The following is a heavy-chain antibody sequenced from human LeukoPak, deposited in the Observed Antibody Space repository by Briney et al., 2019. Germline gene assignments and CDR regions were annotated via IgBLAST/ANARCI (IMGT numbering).Heavy chain of an antibody. V-gene: IGHV4-59*08. CDR3: ARQGNGDLYYFDY. CDR2: IYYSGST. D-gene: IGHD4-17*01. J-gene: IGHJ4*02. Sequence: SETLSLTCTVSGGSISYYYWSWIRQPPGKGLEWIGYIYYSGSTKYNPSLKSQITISVDTSKNQFSLKLSSVTAADTAMYYCARQGNGDLYYFDYWGQGTLVTVSS. CDR1: GGSISYYY.